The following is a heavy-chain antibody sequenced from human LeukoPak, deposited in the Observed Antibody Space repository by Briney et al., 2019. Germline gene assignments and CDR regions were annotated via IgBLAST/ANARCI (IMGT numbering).Heavy chain of an antibody. CDR3: ARSGSSVGWALDY. CDR1: AGYLITNF. J-gene: IGHJ4*02. D-gene: IGHD1-26*01. CDR2: IYTTGST. V-gene: IGHV4-4*07. Sequence: SETLSLTCTVSAGYLITNFWSWFLQHAGKGLEWIGRIYTTGSTNYNPSLKSRVTMSVDTAKNQFSLTLSSVTAAATAEYCCARSGSSVGWALDYWGQGTLVTVSS.